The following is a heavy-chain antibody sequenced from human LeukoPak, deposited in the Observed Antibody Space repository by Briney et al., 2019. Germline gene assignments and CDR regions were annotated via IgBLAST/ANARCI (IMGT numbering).Heavy chain of an antibody. CDR1: GFTFDDYA. Sequence: GRSLRLSCAASGFTFDDYAMHWVRQAPGKGLEWVSGISWNSGSIGYADSVKGRFTISRDNAKNSLYLQMNSLRAEDTALYYCAKDIKVDYGDHGDYYYGMDVWGQGTTVTVSS. D-gene: IGHD4-17*01. CDR2: ISWNSGSI. V-gene: IGHV3-9*01. J-gene: IGHJ6*02. CDR3: AKDIKVDYGDHGDYYYGMDV.